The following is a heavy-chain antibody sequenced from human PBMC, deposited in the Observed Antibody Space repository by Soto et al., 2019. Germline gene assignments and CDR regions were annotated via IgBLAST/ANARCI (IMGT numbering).Heavy chain of an antibody. J-gene: IGHJ4*02. CDR3: AHGFCSSPICYPLPFDY. Sequence: QITLKESGPTLVKPTQTLTLTCTFSGFSLTASGVGVGWIRQPPGKALEWLSLIYWDDDKRYSPSLKSRLTITKDTSTHQVVRTMTNMDPVDTATYYCAHGFCSSPICYPLPFDYWVQGTLVTVSS. CDR2: IYWDDDK. V-gene: IGHV2-5*02. D-gene: IGHD2-2*01. CDR1: GFSLTASGVG.